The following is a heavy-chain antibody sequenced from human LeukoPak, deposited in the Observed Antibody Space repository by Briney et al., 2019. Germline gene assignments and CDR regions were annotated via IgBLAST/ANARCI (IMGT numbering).Heavy chain of an antibody. D-gene: IGHD5-18*01. J-gene: IGHJ4*01. Sequence: SETLSLTCAVSGGSISSYYWSWIRQPPGKGLEWIGYIYYSGGTNYNPSLKSQVTISLDTSKNQFSLNLSSMTAADTAVYYCARGGGIGAMDSPSFDYWGHGTLVTVSA. CDR1: GGSISSYY. CDR3: ARGGGIGAMDSPSFDY. CDR2: IYYSGGT. V-gene: IGHV4-59*01.